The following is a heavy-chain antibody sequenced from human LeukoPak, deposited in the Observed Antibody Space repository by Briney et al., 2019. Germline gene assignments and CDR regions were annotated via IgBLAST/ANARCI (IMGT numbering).Heavy chain of an antibody. CDR3: ARGVLRFLEWFLDY. CDR1: GGSISGYY. D-gene: IGHD3-3*01. CDR2: IYTSGST. Sequence: PSETLSLTCAVSGGSISGYYWSWIRQPAGKGLEWIGSIYTSGSTNYNPSLKSRVTMSVDTSKNQFSLRLSSVTAADTAVYYCARGVLRFLEWFLDYWGQGTLVTVSS. V-gene: IGHV4-4*07. J-gene: IGHJ4*02.